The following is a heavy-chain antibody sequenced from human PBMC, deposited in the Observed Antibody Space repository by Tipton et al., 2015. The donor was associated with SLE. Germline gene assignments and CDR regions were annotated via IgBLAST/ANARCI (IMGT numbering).Heavy chain of an antibody. CDR1: GGSISSSSYS. J-gene: IGHJ3*02. D-gene: IGHD5-24*01. Sequence: TLSLTCTVSGGSISSSSYSWSWIRQPPGKGLEWIGEINHSGSTNYNPSLKSRVTISVDTSKNQFSLKLSSVTAADTAVYYCARDPGRALHAFDIWGQGTMVTVSS. CDR2: INHSGST. CDR3: ARDPGRALHAFDI. V-gene: IGHV4-30-2*01.